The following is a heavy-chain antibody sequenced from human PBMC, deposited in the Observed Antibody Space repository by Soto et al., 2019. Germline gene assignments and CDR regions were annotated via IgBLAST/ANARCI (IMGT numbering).Heavy chain of an antibody. D-gene: IGHD4-17*01. CDR3: AGTTVVTPYYYYGMDV. J-gene: IGHJ6*02. CDR2: ISSSSSYI. CDR1: GFTFSSYS. Sequence: LRLSCAASGFTFSSYSMNWVRQAPGKGLEWVSSISSSSSYIYYADSVKGRFTISRDNAKNSLYLQMNSLRAEDTAVYYCAGTTVVTPYYYYGMDVWGQGTTVTVSS. V-gene: IGHV3-21*01.